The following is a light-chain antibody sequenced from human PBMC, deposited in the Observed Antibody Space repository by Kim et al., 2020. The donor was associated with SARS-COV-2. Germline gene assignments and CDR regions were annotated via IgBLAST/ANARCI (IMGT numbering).Light chain of an antibody. Sequence: SPGERATLAGRASQSVSNSYLAWYQPRPGQPPRLLIYGASSRATGIPDRFSGSGSGTDFTLTISILEPEDFAVYYCQQYGSSPPYTFGQGTKLEI. J-gene: IGKJ2*01. CDR2: GAS. CDR3: QQYGSSPPYT. V-gene: IGKV3-20*01. CDR1: QSVSNSY.